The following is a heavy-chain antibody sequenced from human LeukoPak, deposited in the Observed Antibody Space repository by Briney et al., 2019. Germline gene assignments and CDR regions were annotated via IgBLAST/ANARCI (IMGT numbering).Heavy chain of an antibody. V-gene: IGHV1-2*02. Sequence: ASVKVSCKASGYTFTGYYIHWVRQAPGQGLECMGWINPNSGGTNYAQKFQGRVTMTRDTSISTAYMELSSLRSEDTAVYYCARGLRGSSGWYVVLKGYYFDYWGQGTLVTVSS. CDR1: GYTFTGYY. D-gene: IGHD6-19*01. CDR3: ARGLRGSSGWYVVLKGYYFDY. J-gene: IGHJ4*02. CDR2: INPNSGGT.